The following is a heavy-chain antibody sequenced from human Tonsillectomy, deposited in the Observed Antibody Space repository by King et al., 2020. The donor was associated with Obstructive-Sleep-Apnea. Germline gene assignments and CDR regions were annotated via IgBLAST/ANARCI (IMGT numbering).Heavy chain of an antibody. CDR3: ARARATVEPAARYLDY. D-gene: IGHD2-2*01. Sequence: VQLQESGPGLVKPSETLSLTCSVSGGSISSYYWSWIRQPAGKGLEWIGRIYSSGSTNYNPSLKSRVTMSVDTSTNQVSLNLSSVTAADTAVYSCARARATVEPAARYLDYWGQGTLVTVSS. J-gene: IGHJ4*02. CDR2: IYSSGST. V-gene: IGHV4-4*07. CDR1: GGSISSYY.